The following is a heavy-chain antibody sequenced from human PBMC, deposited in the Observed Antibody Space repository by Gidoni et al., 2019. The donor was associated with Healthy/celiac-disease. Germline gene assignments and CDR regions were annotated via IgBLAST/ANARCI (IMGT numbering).Heavy chain of an antibody. CDR1: GFTFSRYA. V-gene: IGHV3-23*01. J-gene: IGHJ4*02. CDR2: ISGSGGST. CDR3: AKDTEVVVAATHFDY. D-gene: IGHD2-15*01. Sequence: EVQLLESGGGLVQPGGSLRLSCAASGFTFSRYAMSWVRQAPGKGLEGVSAISGSGGSTYYADSVKGRFTISRDNSKNTLYLQMNSLRAEDTAVYYCAKDTEVVVAATHFDYWGQGTLVTVSS.